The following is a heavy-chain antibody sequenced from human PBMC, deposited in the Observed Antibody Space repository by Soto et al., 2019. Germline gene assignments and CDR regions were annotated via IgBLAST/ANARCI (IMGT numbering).Heavy chain of an antibody. CDR1: GYIFTNYG. V-gene: IGHV1-18*01. Sequence: ASVKVSRKASGYIFTNYGINWVRQAPGQGLEWMGWITAYNGYTNYAQKLQGRVTMTTDTSTSTAYMELRSLRSDDTAVYYCASSHADSSSRYWGQGTLVTVSS. CDR3: ASSHADSSSRY. D-gene: IGHD6-6*01. CDR2: ITAYNGYT. J-gene: IGHJ4*02.